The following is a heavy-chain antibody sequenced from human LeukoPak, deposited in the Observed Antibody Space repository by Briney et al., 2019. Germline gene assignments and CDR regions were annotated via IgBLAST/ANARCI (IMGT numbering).Heavy chain of an antibody. Sequence: GGSLRLSCAASGFTFSSAAMTWVRPAPGRGLEWVSNVTGSDDRTYYADSVKGRFTISRDYSRNMLHLQMNSLRVEDTAMYYCAKGPQLNSGYHPDYWGQGTLVTVSS. J-gene: IGHJ4*02. CDR1: GFTFSSAA. D-gene: IGHD3-22*01. V-gene: IGHV3-23*01. CDR2: VTGSDDRT. CDR3: AKGPQLNSGYHPDY.